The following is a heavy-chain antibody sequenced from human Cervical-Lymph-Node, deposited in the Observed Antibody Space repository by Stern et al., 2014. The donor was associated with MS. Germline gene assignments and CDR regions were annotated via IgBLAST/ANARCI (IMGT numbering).Heavy chain of an antibody. CDR2: INRSGPT. CDR1: GDSISSGSYY. Sequence: VQLEESGPGLVKPSQTLSLTCTVSGDSISSGSYYWSWIRQSAGKGLEWIGRINRSGPTTYTPPLRCRVPMSVDPPKDQLSLHVSSVTAADTAVYYCARDHDLVRGGLFKNWFDPWGPGTQVTVTS. J-gene: IGHJ5*02. CDR3: ARDHDLVRGGLFKNWFDP. V-gene: IGHV4-61*02. D-gene: IGHD3-10*01.